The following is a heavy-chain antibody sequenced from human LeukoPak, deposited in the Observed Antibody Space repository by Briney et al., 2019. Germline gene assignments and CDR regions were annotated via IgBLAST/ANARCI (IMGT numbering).Heavy chain of an antibody. CDR3: ARNCDSHYYYYMDV. CDR2: ISSSSSTI. D-gene: IGHD2-21*01. CDR1: GFTFSSYS. Sequence: GGSLRLSCAASGFTFSSYSMNWVRQAPGKGLEWVSYISSSSSTIYYADSVKGRFTISRDNAKNSLYLQMNSLRAEDTAVYYCARNCDSHYYYYMDVWGKGTTVTVSS. V-gene: IGHV3-48*01. J-gene: IGHJ6*03.